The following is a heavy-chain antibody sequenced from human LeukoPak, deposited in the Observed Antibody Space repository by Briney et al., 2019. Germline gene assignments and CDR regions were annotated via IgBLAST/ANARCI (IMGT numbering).Heavy chain of an antibody. D-gene: IGHD3-22*01. CDR1: GGSISSYY. J-gene: IGHJ4*02. V-gene: IGHV4-59*01. CDR2: IYYSGST. CDR3: ARVLRNYYDSSGYYQRTSLFDY. Sequence: TSETLSLTCTVSGGSISSYYWSWIRQPPGKGLEWIGYIYYSGSTNYNPSLKSRVTISVDTSKNQFSPKLSSVTAADTAVYYCARVLRNYYDSSGYYQRTSLFDYWGQGTLVTVSS.